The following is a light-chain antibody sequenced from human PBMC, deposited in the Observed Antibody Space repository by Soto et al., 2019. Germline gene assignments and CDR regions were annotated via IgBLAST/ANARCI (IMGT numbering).Light chain of an antibody. J-gene: IGLJ1*01. V-gene: IGLV2-23*01. Sequence: QSVLTQPASVYGSPGQSFPLSCTGISYYVGSYNLVSLYQQHPGNAPKLIIYEGTKRPSGVSYRFSGSKSGNTASLTISGLQEEDEGDYHCCSFAGSSTYVFGTGTKVTVL. CDR1: SYYVGSYNL. CDR3: CSFAGSSTYV. CDR2: EGT.